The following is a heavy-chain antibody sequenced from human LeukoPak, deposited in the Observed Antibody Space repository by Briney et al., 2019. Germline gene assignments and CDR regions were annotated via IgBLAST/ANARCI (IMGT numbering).Heavy chain of an antibody. D-gene: IGHD6-13*01. J-gene: IGHJ4*02. CDR3: ARDEEKAAGSL. V-gene: IGHV1-69*13. Sequence: ASVRVSCKPSGGTFGSYAISWVRQAPGQGLEWVGGIIPLFGAPLYAQTFQGRVTITADERTSTVYMDLSSLRSDDTAVYYCARDEEKAAGSLWGQGTPVIVSS. CDR1: GGTFGSYA. CDR2: IIPLFGAP.